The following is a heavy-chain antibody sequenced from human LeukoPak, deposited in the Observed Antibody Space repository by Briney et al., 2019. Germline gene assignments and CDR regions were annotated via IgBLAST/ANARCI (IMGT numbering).Heavy chain of an antibody. Sequence: PGGSLRLSCAASGFTFSSYAMSWVRQAPGKGLEWVSVISGSGGSTYYADSVKGRFTISRDTSKNTLYLQMNSLRAEDTAVYYCANLLRTTVTTCAFDYWGQGTLVTVSS. CDR1: GFTFSSYA. D-gene: IGHD4-17*01. CDR2: ISGSGGST. V-gene: IGHV3-23*01. CDR3: ANLLRTTVTTCAFDY. J-gene: IGHJ4*02.